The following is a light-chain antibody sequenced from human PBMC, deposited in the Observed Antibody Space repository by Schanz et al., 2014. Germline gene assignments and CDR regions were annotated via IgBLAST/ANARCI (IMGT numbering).Light chain of an antibody. Sequence: QSVLTQPAPVSGSPGQSITISCTGTSSDVGGYNYVSWYQQHPGKAPKLMIYEVSKRPSGVPDRFSGSKSGNTASLTVSGLQAEDEADYYCCSYAGSYTLLFGGGTKVTVL. CDR3: CSYAGSYTLL. CDR2: EVS. J-gene: IGLJ2*01. V-gene: IGLV2-8*01. CDR1: SSDVGGYNY.